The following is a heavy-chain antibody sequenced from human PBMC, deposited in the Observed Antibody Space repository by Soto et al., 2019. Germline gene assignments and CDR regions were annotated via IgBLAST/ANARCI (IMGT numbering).Heavy chain of an antibody. CDR1: GGTFSSYS. CDR3: AIEYSSSPPYYPLGY. CDR2: IIPIFGTA. V-gene: IGHV1-69*01. D-gene: IGHD6-6*01. J-gene: IGHJ4*02. Sequence: QVQLVQSGAEVKKPGSSVKVSCKASGGTFSSYSISWVRQAPGQGLEWMGGIIPIFGTANYAQKFQGRVTITADESTSTAYMELRSVRSEDTAVSYCAIEYSSSPPYYPLGYWGQGTLVTVSS.